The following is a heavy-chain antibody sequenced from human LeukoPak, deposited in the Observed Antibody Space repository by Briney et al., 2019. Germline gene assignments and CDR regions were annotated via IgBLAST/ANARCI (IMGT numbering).Heavy chain of an antibody. D-gene: IGHD3-10*01. CDR3: ARRTLRGSWFDP. Sequence: GGSLRLSCAASGFTFSSYSMNWVRQAPGKGLEWVSSISSSSSYIYYADSVKGRFTISRDNAKNSLYLQMNSLRAEDTAVYYCARRTLRGSWFDPWGQGTLVTVSS. V-gene: IGHV3-21*01. CDR1: GFTFSSYS. J-gene: IGHJ5*02. CDR2: ISSSSSYI.